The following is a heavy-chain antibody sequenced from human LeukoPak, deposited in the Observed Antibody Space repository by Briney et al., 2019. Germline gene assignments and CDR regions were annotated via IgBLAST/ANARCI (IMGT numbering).Heavy chain of an antibody. V-gene: IGHV4-34*01. D-gene: IGHD3-10*01. Sequence: SETLSLTCAVSGGSFSGYYWTWIRQPPGKGLEWIGEIDNSGRTNYSPSLKSRLTISVDTSKDQFSLRLSSVTAADSAVYYCARGPPPMFRGLIRRFENDSWGQGTLVTVSS. CDR2: IDNSGRT. CDR1: GGSFSGYY. J-gene: IGHJ4*02. CDR3: ARGPPPMFRGLIRRFENDS.